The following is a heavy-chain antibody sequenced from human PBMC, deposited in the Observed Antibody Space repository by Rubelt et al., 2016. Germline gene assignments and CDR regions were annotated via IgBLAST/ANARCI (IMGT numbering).Heavy chain of an antibody. J-gene: IGHJ2*01. Sequence: QVQLVQSGAEVKKPGASVKVSCKASGYTFTSYGISWVRQAPGQGLEWMGWISAYNGNTNYAQKLQGRATRTTDTSTSTAYMERRSLRSDDTAVYYCARDRIRIAARQGWYFDLWGRGTLVTVSS. CDR3: ARDRIRIAARQGWYFDL. V-gene: IGHV1-18*01. CDR1: GYTFTSYG. CDR2: ISAYNGNT. D-gene: IGHD6-6*01.